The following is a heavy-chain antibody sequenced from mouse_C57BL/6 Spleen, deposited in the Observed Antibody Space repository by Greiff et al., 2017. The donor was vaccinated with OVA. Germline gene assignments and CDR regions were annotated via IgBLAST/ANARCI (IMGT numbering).Heavy chain of an antibody. CDR2: ISSGGDYI. J-gene: IGHJ1*03. V-gene: IGHV5-9-1*02. CDR1: GFTFSSYA. CDR3: TRDRGYGSSYWYFDV. Sequence: EVQGVESGEGLVKPGGSLKLSCAASGFTFSSYAMSWVRQTPEKRLEWVAYISSGGDYIYYADTVKGRFTISRDNARNTLYLQMSSLKSEDTAMYYCTRDRGYGSSYWYFDVWGTGTTVTVSS. D-gene: IGHD1-1*01.